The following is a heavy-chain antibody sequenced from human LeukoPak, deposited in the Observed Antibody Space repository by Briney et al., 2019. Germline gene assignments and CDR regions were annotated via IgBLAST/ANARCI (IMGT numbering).Heavy chain of an antibody. Sequence: PGGSLRLSCAASGFTFSNYAMSWVRQPPGKGLEWIGSIYYTGSTYYNPSLKSRVTISVDTSKNQFSLKLNSVTAADTAVYYCARLSTDSSGYNYWGQGTLVTVSS. D-gene: IGHD3-22*01. CDR2: IYYTGST. CDR1: GFTFSNYA. CDR3: ARLSTDSSGYNY. J-gene: IGHJ4*02. V-gene: IGHV4-39*01.